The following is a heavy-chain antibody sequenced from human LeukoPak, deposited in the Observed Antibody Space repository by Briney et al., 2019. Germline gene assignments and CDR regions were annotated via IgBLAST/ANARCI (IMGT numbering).Heavy chain of an antibody. Sequence: SETLSLTCTVSGGSISGYYWSWVRQPPGKGLERNGYIYNRGSTNYNPSHKSRVTLSLDTSRNQFSLRVNSVSATDTAVYYCARAWYSHGTFDHWGQGTLVTVSS. CDR1: GGSISGYY. D-gene: IGHD5-18*01. CDR3: ARAWYSHGTFDH. V-gene: IGHV4-59*01. J-gene: IGHJ4*02. CDR2: IYNRGST.